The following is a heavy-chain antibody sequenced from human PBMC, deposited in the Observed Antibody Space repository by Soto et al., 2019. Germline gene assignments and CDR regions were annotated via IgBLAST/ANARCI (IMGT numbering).Heavy chain of an antibody. CDR2: IDGSGATK. CDR3: VRVFGRFNY. Sequence: EVQLLESGGGLVQPGGSLRLSCGVSGFTFNDFEMNWVRQAPGKGPEWLAYIDGSGATKKYADSVRGRFTISRDNPNNALFLQMSSLSAADTAIYYGVRVFGRFNYWGQGTLVSVSS. J-gene: IGHJ4*01. D-gene: IGHD3-10*01. V-gene: IGHV3-48*03. CDR1: GFTFNDFE.